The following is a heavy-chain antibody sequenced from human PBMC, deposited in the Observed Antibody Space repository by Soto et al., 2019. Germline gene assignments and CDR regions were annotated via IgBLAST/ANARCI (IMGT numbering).Heavy chain of an antibody. Sequence: GGSVKLSFSASVFPFSSYCMHWVRPAPGKGLEWVAVISYDGSNKYYAGSVKGRFTISRDNSKNTLYLQMNSLRAEDTAVYYCEKANVGFGNNNWFDPWGQGTLVTVS. D-gene: IGHD3-10*01. V-gene: IGHV3-30*18. CDR2: ISYDGSNK. CDR1: VFPFSSYC. J-gene: IGHJ5*02. CDR3: EKANVGFGNNNWFDP.